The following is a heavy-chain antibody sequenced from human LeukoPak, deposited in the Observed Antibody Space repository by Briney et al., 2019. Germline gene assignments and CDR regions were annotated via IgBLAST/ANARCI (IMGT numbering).Heavy chain of an antibody. J-gene: IGHJ4*02. V-gene: IGHV3-13*01. D-gene: IGHD5-18*01. Sequence: PGGSLRLSCAASGFTFSDYDMHWVRQATGKGLEWVSAIGTAGDTYYTGSVKGRFTISRDNSKNTLYLQMNSLRAEDTAVYYCAKVGVDTAMVTGDYWSQGTLVTVSS. CDR3: AKVGVDTAMVTGDY. CDR1: GFTFSDYD. CDR2: IGTAGDT.